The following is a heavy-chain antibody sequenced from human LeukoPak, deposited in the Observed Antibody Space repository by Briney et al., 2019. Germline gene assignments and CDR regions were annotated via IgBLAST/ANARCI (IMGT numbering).Heavy chain of an antibody. J-gene: IGHJ6*03. Sequence: ASVKVSCKASGYTFTSYGISWVRQAPGQGLEWMGWISAYNGNTNYAQKLQGRVTMTTDTSTSTAYMELRSLRSDDTAIYYCGLSGNYYYYYMDVWGKGTTVTISS. V-gene: IGHV1-18*01. D-gene: IGHD6-25*01. CDR2: ISAYNGNT. CDR3: GLSGNYYYYYMDV. CDR1: GYTFTSYG.